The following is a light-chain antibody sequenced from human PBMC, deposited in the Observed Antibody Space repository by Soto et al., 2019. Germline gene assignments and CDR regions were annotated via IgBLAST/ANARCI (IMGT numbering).Light chain of an antibody. CDR1: QSVSSSY. CDR2: GAS. Sequence: DIVLTQSPGTLSLFPVERATLSCRASQSVSSSYLAWYQQKPGPAPRLLIYGASSRATGISDRFSGSGSGTDFTLTISSLQAEDVAVYYCHQHYSTPWTGGQGTKVDIK. CDR3: HQHYSTPWT. V-gene: IGKV3-20*01. J-gene: IGKJ1*01.